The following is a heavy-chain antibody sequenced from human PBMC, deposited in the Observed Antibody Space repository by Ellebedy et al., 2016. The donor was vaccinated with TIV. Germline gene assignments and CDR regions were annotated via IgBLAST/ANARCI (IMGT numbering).Heavy chain of an antibody. D-gene: IGHD2-2*01. CDR1: GYTFTSYY. CDR3: ARDPCTSTSCPWSDP. J-gene: IGHJ5*02. Sequence: ASVKVSCKASGYTFTSYYMHWVRQAPGQGLEWMGWINPNSGGTNYAQKFQGRVTMTRDTSINTAYMELSRLRSDDTAVYYCARDPCTSTSCPWSDPWGQGTLVTVSS. CDR2: INPNSGGT. V-gene: IGHV1-2*02.